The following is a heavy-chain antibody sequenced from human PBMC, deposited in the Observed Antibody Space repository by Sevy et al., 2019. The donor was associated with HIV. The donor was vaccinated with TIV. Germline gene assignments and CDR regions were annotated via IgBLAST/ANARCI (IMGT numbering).Heavy chain of an antibody. CDR1: GFTFSSYA. CDR2: ISGSGGST. CDR3: ARHTGYSSSWDAFDI. V-gene: IGHV3-23*01. D-gene: IGHD6-13*01. Sequence: GGSLRLSCAASGFTFSSYAMGWVRQAPGKGLEWVSAISGSGGSTYYADSVKGRFTISRDNSKNTLYLQMNSLRAEDTAVYYCARHTGYSSSWDAFDIWGQGTMVTVSS. J-gene: IGHJ3*02.